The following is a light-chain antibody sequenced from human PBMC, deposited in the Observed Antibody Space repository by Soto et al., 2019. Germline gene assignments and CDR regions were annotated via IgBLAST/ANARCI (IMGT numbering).Light chain of an antibody. V-gene: IGKV1-17*02. CDR3: LQHNSYPQT. Sequence: DIQMTQSPSSLSASVGDRVTITCRASQGIRDALGWYQQKPGKAPKRLIYAASSLQSGVPSRFIDSGSGTEFTLFISKMKPEDFATYYCLQHNSYPQTFGQGTKVEIK. J-gene: IGKJ1*01. CDR2: AAS. CDR1: QGIRDA.